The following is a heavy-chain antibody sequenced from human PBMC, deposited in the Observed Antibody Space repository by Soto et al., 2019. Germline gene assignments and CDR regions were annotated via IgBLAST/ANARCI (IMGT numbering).Heavy chain of an antibody. Sequence: QVQLVESGGGVVQPGRSLRLSCAASGFTFSIYGRHWVRQAPGKGLEWVAVIWNDGSNKYYGDSVKGRFTISRDNSKNTLYLLMSSLRADYTSLYSFGRAVGPFDYWGPGKLVIFSS. D-gene: IGHD3-16*01. V-gene: IGHV3-33*01. CDR1: GFTFSIYG. CDR2: IWNDGSNK. CDR3: GRAVGPFDY. J-gene: IGHJ4*02.